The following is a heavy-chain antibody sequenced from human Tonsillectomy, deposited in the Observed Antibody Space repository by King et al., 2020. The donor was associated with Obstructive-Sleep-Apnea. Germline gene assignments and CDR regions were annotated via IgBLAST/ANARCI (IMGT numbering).Heavy chain of an antibody. CDR1: GGSISSYY. Sequence: QLQLQESGPGLVKPSETLSLTCTVSGGSISSYYWSWIRQPPGKGLEWIGYIYYSGSTNYNPSLTSLVTISVDTSKKQFSLKLSSVTAADTAVYSCARQGYCSGGSCYLPFDYWGQGTLVTVSS. J-gene: IGHJ4*02. V-gene: IGHV4-59*08. CDR3: ARQGYCSGGSCYLPFDY. CDR2: IYYSGST. D-gene: IGHD2-15*01.